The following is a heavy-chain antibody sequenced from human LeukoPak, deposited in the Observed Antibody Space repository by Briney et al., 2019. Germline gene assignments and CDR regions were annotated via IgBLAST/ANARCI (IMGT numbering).Heavy chain of an antibody. CDR1: GGSLSGYY. D-gene: IGHD2-8*01. CDR2: INDSGST. V-gene: IGHV4-34*01. Sequence: PSETLSLTCAVYGGSLSGYYWSWIRQSPGKGLEWIGEINDSGSTNCNPSLKSRVTIPVDTSKNQFSLKLTSVTAADTAVYYCARHVDLYEIDYWGQGTLVTVSS. J-gene: IGHJ4*02. CDR3: ARHVDLYEIDY.